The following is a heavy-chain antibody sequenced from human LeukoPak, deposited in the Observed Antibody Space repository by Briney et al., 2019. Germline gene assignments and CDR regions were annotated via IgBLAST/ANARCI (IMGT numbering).Heavy chain of an antibody. CDR3: ARQSISGSSLSYFDY. CDR2: IYYSGST. J-gene: IGHJ4*02. D-gene: IGHD3-22*01. V-gene: IGHV4-61*01. Sequence: PSETLSLTCTVSGGSVSSGSYYWSWIRQPPGKGLEWIGYIYYSGSTNYNPSLKSRLTISVDTSKNQCSLKLSSVTAADTAVYYCARQSISGSSLSYFDYWGQGTLVNVSS. CDR1: GGSVSSGSYY.